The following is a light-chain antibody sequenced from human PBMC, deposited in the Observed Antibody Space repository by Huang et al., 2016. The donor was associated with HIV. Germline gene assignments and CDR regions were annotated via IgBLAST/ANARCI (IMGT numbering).Light chain of an antibody. V-gene: IGKV3-11*01. CDR3: QQRTSWPLT. CDR2: DAS. CDR1: QRVSNF. Sequence: EIVLTQSPATLSLSPGERATLSCRASQRVSNFLVWYQHKPGQPPRLLTYDASNRAPGIPARFSGSWSGTNYTITISSLEPEDFAVYYCQQRTSWPLTFGGGTKVEVK. J-gene: IGKJ4*01.